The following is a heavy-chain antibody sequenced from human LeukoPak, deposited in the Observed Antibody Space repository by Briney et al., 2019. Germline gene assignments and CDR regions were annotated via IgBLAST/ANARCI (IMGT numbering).Heavy chain of an antibody. CDR1: GYSFTSYW. J-gene: IGHJ2*01. D-gene: IGHD2-15*01. CDR3: ARKGYCSGGSCLLLGWYFDL. CDR2: IYPGDSDT. V-gene: IGHV5-51*01. Sequence: GESLKISCKGSGYSFTSYWIGWVRQMPGKGLEWMGIIYPGDSDTRYSPSFQGQVTISADKSISTAYLQWSSLKASDTAMYYCARKGYCSGGSCLLLGWYFDLWGRGTLVTVSS.